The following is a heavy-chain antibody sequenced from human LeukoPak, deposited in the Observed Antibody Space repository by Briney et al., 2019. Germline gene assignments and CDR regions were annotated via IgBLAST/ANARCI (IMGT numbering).Heavy chain of an antibody. CDR3: AKGIAVAGTPFDY. V-gene: IGHV3-48*03. Sequence: GGSLRLSCAASGFTFSSYEMNWVRQAPGKGLEWVSYISSSGSTIYYADSVKGRFTISRDNSKNTLYLQMNSLRAEDTAVYYCAKGIAVAGTPFDYWGQGTLVTVS. J-gene: IGHJ4*02. D-gene: IGHD6-19*01. CDR1: GFTFSSYE. CDR2: ISSSGSTI.